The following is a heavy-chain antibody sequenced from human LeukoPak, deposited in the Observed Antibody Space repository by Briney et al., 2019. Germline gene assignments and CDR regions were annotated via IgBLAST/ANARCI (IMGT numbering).Heavy chain of an antibody. CDR3: AKILRPYDSSGYYDY. CDR1: GFTFSSYA. Sequence: GGSLSLSCAASGFTFSSYAMSWVRQAPGKGLEWGSAISGSGGSTYYADSVKGRFTISRDNSKNTLYLQMNSLRAEDTAVYYCAKILRPYDSSGYYDYWGQGTLVTVSS. CDR2: ISGSGGST. J-gene: IGHJ4*02. D-gene: IGHD3-22*01. V-gene: IGHV3-23*01.